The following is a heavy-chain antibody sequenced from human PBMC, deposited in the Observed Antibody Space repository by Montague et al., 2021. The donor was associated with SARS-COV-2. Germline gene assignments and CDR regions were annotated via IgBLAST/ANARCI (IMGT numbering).Heavy chain of an antibody. Sequence: SETLSLTCTVSRDSVSSGSYYWSWIRQPPGKGLEWIAYIHNTGNTKYNPSLSGRVTISIDTSKNQFSLKMSSVTAADTAVYYCARAWRPLIHEGFGWFDPWGQGTLVTVSS. CDR3: ARAWRPLIHEGFGWFDP. CDR2: IHNTGNT. D-gene: IGHD3-3*01. V-gene: IGHV4-61*01. CDR1: RDSVSSGSYY. J-gene: IGHJ5*02.